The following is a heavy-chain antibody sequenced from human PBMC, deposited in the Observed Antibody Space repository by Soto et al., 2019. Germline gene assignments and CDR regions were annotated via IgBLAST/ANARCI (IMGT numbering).Heavy chain of an antibody. CDR2: ISAHNGDT. Sequence: ASVKVSCKASGYTFSGFYMHWVRQAPGQGLECVGWISAHNGDTHYSQKFQGRVTLTTDTSTNTGDMELRSLTSDDTAVYFCATEPIYYNDGSGYYPLGHWGQGTLVTVSS. V-gene: IGHV1-18*01. CDR3: ATEPIYYNDGSGYYPLGH. D-gene: IGHD3-22*01. CDR1: GYTFSGFY. J-gene: IGHJ4*02.